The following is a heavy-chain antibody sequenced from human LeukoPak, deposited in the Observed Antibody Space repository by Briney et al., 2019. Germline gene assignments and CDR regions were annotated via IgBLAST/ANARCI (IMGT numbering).Heavy chain of an antibody. CDR2: MNPNSGNT. Sequence: ASVKVSCKASGYTFTSYDINWVRQATGQGLEWMGWMNPNSGNTGYAQKFQGRVTMTRNTSISTAYTELSSLRSEDTAVYYCARGFSSGSYSRFDPWGQGTLVTVSS. D-gene: IGHD1-26*01. V-gene: IGHV1-8*01. CDR1: GYTFTSYD. CDR3: ARGFSSGSYSRFDP. J-gene: IGHJ5*02.